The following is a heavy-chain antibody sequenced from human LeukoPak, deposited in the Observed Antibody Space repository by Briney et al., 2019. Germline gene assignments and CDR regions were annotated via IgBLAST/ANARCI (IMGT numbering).Heavy chain of an antibody. CDR2: ISGSGGST. CDR1: GFTFSSYA. J-gene: IGHJ3*01. Sequence: PGGSLRLSCGASGFTFSSYAMSWVCQAPGKGLEWVSGISGSGGSTYYANSVKGRFTLSRDNSKNTLHMQRNSLRVEDTAVYYCAKDVFPFVDAFDVWGQGTMVTVSS. V-gene: IGHV3-23*01. CDR3: AKDVFPFVDAFDV. D-gene: IGHD3-16*01.